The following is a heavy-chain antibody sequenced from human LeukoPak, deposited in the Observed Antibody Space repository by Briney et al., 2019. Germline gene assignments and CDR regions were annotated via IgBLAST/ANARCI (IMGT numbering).Heavy chain of an antibody. Sequence: SETLSLTCTVSGDSLSSGYSWSWIRQPPGKGLEWIANIYYSGSTNYNPSLKSRVTISLDTSKNQFSLKLSSVTAADTAMYYCARDVPGSYYKRAFDIWGQGTMVTVSS. V-gene: IGHV4-61*01. J-gene: IGHJ3*02. D-gene: IGHD3-10*01. CDR3: ARDVPGSYYKRAFDI. CDR1: GDSLSSGYS. CDR2: IYYSGST.